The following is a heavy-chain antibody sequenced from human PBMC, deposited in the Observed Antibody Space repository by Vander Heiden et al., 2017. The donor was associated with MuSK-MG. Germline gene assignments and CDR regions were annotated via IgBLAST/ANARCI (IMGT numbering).Heavy chain of an antibody. V-gene: IGHV4-61*02. CDR2: IYTSGST. Sequence: QVQLQESGPGLVKPSQTLSLTCTVSGGPISGGSYYWSWIRQPAGKGLEWIGRIYTSGSTNYNRSLKSRVTMSVDTSKNQFPLKLSSVTAADTAVYYCARAYGDYVSGWVDYWGQGTLVTVSS. CDR3: ARAYGDYVSGWVDY. CDR1: GGPISGGSYY. D-gene: IGHD4-17*01. J-gene: IGHJ4*02.